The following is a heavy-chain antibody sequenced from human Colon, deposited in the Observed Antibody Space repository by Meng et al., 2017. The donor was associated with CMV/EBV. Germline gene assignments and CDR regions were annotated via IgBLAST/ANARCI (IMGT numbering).Heavy chain of an antibody. Sequence: QGQLQQSGAGVKKPGSSVKVSCNAYKGTFTSYPISWVRQGPGQGFEWVGGIITISGTTDYAQKCQGRVTITADESTSTAYMKLSNLRSEDTAIYYCARVICGGDCYLDYWGRGTLVTVSS. CDR3: ARVICGGDCYLDY. D-gene: IGHD2-21*02. V-gene: IGHV1-69*12. CDR2: IITISGTT. J-gene: IGHJ4*02. CDR1: KGTFTSYP.